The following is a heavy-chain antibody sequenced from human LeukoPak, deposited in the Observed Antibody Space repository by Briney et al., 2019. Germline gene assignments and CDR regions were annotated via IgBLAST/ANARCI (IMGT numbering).Heavy chain of an antibody. CDR3: ARDLAGGSYNAGFGY. J-gene: IGHJ4*02. CDR1: GYTFTSYD. CDR2: MNPNSGNT. V-gene: IGHV1-8*01. D-gene: IGHD1-26*01. Sequence: GASVKVSCKASGYTFTSYDINWVRQATGQGLEWMGWMNPNSGNTGYAQKFQGRVTMTRNTSISTVYLDLTSLRSEDTAVYYCARDLAGGSYNAGFGYWGQGTLVTVSS.